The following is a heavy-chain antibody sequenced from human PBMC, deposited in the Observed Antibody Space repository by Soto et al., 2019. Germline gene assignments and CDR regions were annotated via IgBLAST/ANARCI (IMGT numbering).Heavy chain of an antibody. J-gene: IGHJ5*02. CDR1: GGSISSSSYY. V-gene: IGHV4-39*02. CDR3: ATQEVGGSYVYTFDP. D-gene: IGHD1-26*01. CDR2: IYYSGST. Sequence: QLQLQESGPGLAKPSETLSLTCTVSGGSISSSSYYWGWIRQPPGKGLEWIGSIYYSGSTYYNPSLKSRVTISVDTSKNHFSLKLSSVTAADTAVYYCATQEVGGSYVYTFDPWGQGTLVTVSS.